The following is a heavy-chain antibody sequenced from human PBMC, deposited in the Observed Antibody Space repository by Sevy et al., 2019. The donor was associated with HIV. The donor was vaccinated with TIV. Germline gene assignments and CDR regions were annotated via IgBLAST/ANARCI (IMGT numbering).Heavy chain of an antibody. V-gene: IGHV4-30-4*08. CDR3: ANKRGYSHGLFDF. J-gene: IGHJ4*02. D-gene: IGHD5-18*01. CDR2: IHYSGGT. Sequence: SETLSLTCSVSGGSISSSDSYWSWIRQTPGKGLEWIGYIHYSGGTYYNPFLKSRVAMSVDTSERQFSLRLSFMTAADTAVYYCANKRGYSHGLFDFWGQGALVTVSS. CDR1: GGSISSSDSY.